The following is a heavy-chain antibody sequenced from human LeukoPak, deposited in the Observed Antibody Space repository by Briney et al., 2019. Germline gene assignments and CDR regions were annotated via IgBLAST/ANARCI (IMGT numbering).Heavy chain of an antibody. CDR3: ARVLVVVVVATNWYFDL. CDR2: ISSSSSYT. CDR1: GFTFSDYY. V-gene: IGHV3-11*05. Sequence: KSGGSLRLSCAASGFTFSDYYMSWIRQAPGKGLEWVSYISSSSSYTNYADSVKGRFTISRDNAKNSLYLQMNSLRAEDTAVYYCARVLVVVVVATNWYFDLWGRGTLVTVSS. D-gene: IGHD2-15*01. J-gene: IGHJ2*01.